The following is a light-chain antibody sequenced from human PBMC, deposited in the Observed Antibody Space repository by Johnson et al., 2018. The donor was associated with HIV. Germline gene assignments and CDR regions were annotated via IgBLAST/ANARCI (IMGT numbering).Light chain of an antibody. CDR1: SSNIAINY. J-gene: IGLJ1*01. V-gene: IGLV1-51*02. Sequence: QAVLTQPPSVSAAPGQKVTISCSGASSNIAINYVSWYQQLPGTAPTLLIYENNKRPSGIPDRFSGSKSGTSATLGITGLQTGDEAAYYCGTWDNSLSAYVLGVGTKVTVL. CDR2: ENN. CDR3: GTWDNSLSAYV.